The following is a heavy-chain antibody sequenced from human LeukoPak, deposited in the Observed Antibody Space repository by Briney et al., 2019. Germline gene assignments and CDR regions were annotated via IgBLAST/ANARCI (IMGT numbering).Heavy chain of an antibody. J-gene: IGHJ4*02. CDR3: ARVSYTAMDY. CDR2: IYYSGST. CDR1: GGSISSYY. V-gene: IGHV4-59*01. D-gene: IGHD5-18*01. Sequence: SETLSLTCTVSGGSISSYYWSWIRQPPGKGLEWIGYIYYSGSTNYNPSLKSRVTISVDTPKNQFSLKLSSVTAADTAVYYCARVSYTAMDYWGQGTLVTVSS.